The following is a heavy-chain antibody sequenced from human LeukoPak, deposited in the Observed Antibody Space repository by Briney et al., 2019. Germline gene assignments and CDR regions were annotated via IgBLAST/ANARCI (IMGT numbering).Heavy chain of an antibody. D-gene: IGHD3-16*02. CDR1: GFTFSSYA. Sequence: GGSLRLSCAASGFTFSSYAMSWVRQAPGRGLEWVSAISGSGGSTYYAGSVKGRFTISRDNFKNTLYLQMNSLRAEDTAVYYCAKEEITFGGVIVIPLPFDYWGQGTLVTVSS. V-gene: IGHV3-23*01. CDR3: AKEEITFGGVIVIPLPFDY. J-gene: IGHJ4*02. CDR2: ISGSGGST.